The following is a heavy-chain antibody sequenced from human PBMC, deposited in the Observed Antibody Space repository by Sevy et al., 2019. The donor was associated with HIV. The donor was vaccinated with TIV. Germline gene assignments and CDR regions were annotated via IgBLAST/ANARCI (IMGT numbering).Heavy chain of an antibody. Sequence: GGSLRLSCAASGFTFSSYDMHWVRQARGKGLEWVAGISYDGKNKYDVDSVKGRFTISRDNSKNILYLQVNSLRAEDTAVYHCASVAITFGGDPYEYNSFMDVWGKGTTVTVSS. CDR3: ASVAITFGGDPYEYNSFMDV. J-gene: IGHJ6*03. CDR2: ISYDGKNK. CDR1: GFTFSSYD. D-gene: IGHD3-16*01. V-gene: IGHV3-30*03.